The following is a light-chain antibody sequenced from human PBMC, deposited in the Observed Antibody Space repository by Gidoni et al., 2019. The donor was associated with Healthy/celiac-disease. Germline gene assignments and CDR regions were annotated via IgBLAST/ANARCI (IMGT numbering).Light chain of an antibody. Sequence: EIVLTQSPATLSLCPGERATLSCRASQSISSYLAWYQQKPGQAHRLLIHDASTSATGIPATFSGSGSGTDLTLTLSSLDPEAFAVYSCQRRRNWPLFTFGPGTKVDIK. CDR1: QSISSY. J-gene: IGKJ3*01. CDR3: QRRRNWPLFT. CDR2: DAS. V-gene: IGKV3-11*01.